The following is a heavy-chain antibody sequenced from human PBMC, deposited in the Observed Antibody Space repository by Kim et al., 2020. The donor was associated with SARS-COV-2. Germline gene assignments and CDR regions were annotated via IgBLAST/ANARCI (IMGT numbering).Heavy chain of an antibody. V-gene: IGHV3-74*01. J-gene: IGHJ4*02. Sequence: GGSLRLSCAASGFTFSSYWMHWVRQAPGKGLVWVSRINSDGSSTSYADSVKGRFTISRDNAKNTLYLQMNSLRAEDTAVYYCARVEGPTTVVSGYPIDYWGQGTLVTVSS. CDR2: INSDGSST. D-gene: IGHD5-12*01. CDR1: GFTFSSYW. CDR3: ARVEGPTTVVSGYPIDY.